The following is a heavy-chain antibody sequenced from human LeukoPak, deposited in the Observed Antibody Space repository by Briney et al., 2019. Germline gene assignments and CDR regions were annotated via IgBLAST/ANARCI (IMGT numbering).Heavy chain of an antibody. CDR1: GFMFSDYH. V-gene: IGHV3-11*01. Sequence: GGSLRLSCAASGFMFSDYHMNWIRQAPGKGLEWISYISPGGQTTYCADSVKGRVTLSRDNAKKSLSLQMNSLTADDTAVYFCAVGRDIRVAGPGGYYDYWGQGTLVAVSS. D-gene: IGHD6-19*01. CDR3: AVGRDIRVAGPGGYYDY. CDR2: ISPGGQTT. J-gene: IGHJ4*02.